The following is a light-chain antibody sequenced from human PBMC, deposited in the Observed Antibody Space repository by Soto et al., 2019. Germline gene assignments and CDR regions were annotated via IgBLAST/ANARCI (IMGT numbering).Light chain of an antibody. CDR3: HQTYSTPWM. CDR2: AAS. J-gene: IGKJ1*01. Sequence: DIQMTQSPSSLSASVGDRVTITCRASQSISTYLNWYQQKPGKAPKLLIYAASILESGVPSRFTGSGSGTDFTLTISSLQPEDFATYFCHQTYSTPWMFGQGTKVEIK. CDR1: QSISTY. V-gene: IGKV1-39*01.